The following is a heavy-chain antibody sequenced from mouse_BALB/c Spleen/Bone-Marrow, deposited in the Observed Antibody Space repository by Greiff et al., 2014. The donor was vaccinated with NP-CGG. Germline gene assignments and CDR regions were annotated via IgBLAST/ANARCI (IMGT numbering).Heavy chain of an antibody. CDR3: ARYGNYPMDY. CDR2: ISDGVSYT. V-gene: IGHV5-4*02. D-gene: IGHD2-1*01. J-gene: IGHJ4*01. Sequence: EVQLVESGGGLVKPGGSLKLSCAASGFTFSDYYMYWVRQTPEKRLEWVATISDGVSYTYYPDSVKGRFTISRDNAKNNLYLQMSSLKSEDTAMYYCARYGNYPMDYWGQGTSVTVSS. CDR1: GFTFSDYY.